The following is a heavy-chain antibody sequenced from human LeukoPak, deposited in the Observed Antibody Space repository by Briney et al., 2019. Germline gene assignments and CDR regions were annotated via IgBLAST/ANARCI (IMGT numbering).Heavy chain of an antibody. CDR2: INPNSGGT. J-gene: IGHJ6*03. V-gene: IGHV1-2*02. D-gene: IGHD2-15*01. CDR1: GYTFTGYY. CDR3: ARGPRCSGGSCHYYYMDV. Sequence: EASVKVSCKASGYTFTGYYMHWVRQAPGQGLEWMGWINPNSGGTNYAQKFQGRVTMTRDTSISTAYMELSRLRSDDTAVYYCARGPRCSGGSCHYYYMDVWGKGTTVTVSS.